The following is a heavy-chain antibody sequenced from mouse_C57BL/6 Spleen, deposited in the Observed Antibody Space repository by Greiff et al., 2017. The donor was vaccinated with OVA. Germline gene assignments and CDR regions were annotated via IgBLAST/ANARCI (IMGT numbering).Heavy chain of an antibody. CDR1: GYTFTSYW. J-gene: IGHJ2*01. CDR2: IDPNSGGT. Sequence: QVQLQQPGAELAKPGASVKLSCKASGYTFTSYWMHWVKQRPGRGLEWIGRIDPNSGGTKYNEKFKSKATLTVDKPSSTAYMQLSSLTSEDSAVYYCARAPITTVVEDYFDYWGQGTTLTVSS. CDR3: ARAPITTVVEDYFDY. D-gene: IGHD1-1*01. V-gene: IGHV1-72*01.